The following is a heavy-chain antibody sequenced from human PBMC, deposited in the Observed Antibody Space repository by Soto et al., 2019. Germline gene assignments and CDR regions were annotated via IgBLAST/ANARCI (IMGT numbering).Heavy chain of an antibody. CDR2: INPNSGGT. D-gene: IGHD3-10*01. Sequence: ASVKVSCKASGYTFTGYYMHWVRQAPGQGLEWMGWINPNSGGTNYAQKFQGWVTMTRDTSISTAYMELSRLRSDDTAVYYCARVRGPYGSGTFDYWGQGTLVTVSS. V-gene: IGHV1-2*04. CDR3: ARVRGPYGSGTFDY. J-gene: IGHJ4*02. CDR1: GYTFTGYY.